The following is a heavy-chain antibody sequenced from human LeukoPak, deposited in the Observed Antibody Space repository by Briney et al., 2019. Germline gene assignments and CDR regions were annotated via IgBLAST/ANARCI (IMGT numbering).Heavy chain of an antibody. Sequence: PGGSLRLSCAASEVTFRNYAVHWVRQAPGKGLEWVAVIWYDGSNKYYADSVKGRFTISRDNSKNTLYLQMNSLRAEDTAVYYCARDRGAAAIYYFGYWGQGTLVTVSS. D-gene: IGHD6-13*01. CDR2: IWYDGSNK. CDR3: ARDRGAAAIYYFGY. J-gene: IGHJ4*02. V-gene: IGHV3-33*08. CDR1: EVTFRNYA.